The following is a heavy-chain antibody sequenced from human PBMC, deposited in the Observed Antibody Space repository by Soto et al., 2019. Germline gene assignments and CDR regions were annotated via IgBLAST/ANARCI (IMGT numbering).Heavy chain of an antibody. CDR1: GYSFTSYW. D-gene: IGHD3-22*01. CDR2: IDPSDSYT. Sequence: GESLKISCKGSGYSFTSYWISWVRQMPGKGLEWMGRIDPSDSYTNYSPSFQGHVTISADKSISTAYLQWSSLKASDTAMYYCASHYYDSSGYYLPYGMDVWGQGTTVTVSS. V-gene: IGHV5-10-1*01. J-gene: IGHJ6*02. CDR3: ASHYYDSSGYYLPYGMDV.